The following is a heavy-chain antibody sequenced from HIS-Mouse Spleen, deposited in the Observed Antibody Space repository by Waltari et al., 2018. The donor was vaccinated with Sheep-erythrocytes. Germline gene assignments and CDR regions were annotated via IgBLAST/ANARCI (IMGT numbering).Heavy chain of an antibody. Sequence: QVQLVQSGAEVKKPGASVKVSCKASGYTFTSYGISWVRQAPGQGLEWMGWIGAYNGNANHAQTPQGGVTMTTDTSTSTAYMELRSLRSDDTAVYYCARLPGSWYVDYWGQGTLVTVSS. CDR2: IGAYNGNA. CDR3: ARLPGSWYVDY. J-gene: IGHJ4*02. V-gene: IGHV1-18*01. CDR1: GYTFTSYG. D-gene: IGHD6-13*01.